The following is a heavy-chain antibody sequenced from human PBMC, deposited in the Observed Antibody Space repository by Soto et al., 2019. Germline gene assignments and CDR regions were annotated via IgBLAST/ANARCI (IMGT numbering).Heavy chain of an antibody. CDR1: GGSIRSSSYF. D-gene: IGHD2-15*01. J-gene: IGHJ4*02. CDR2: IYYNGST. Sequence: SETLSVTCTVSGGSIRSSSYFWGWIRQPPGKGLGWIGSIYYNGSTYHNPSLKSRVTISVDTSKNQFSLKLTSVTAADTAVYYCARIIPLYCSGGNCYFEYRGQRTLVTVSS. CDR3: ARIIPLYCSGGNCYFEY. V-gene: IGHV4-39*01.